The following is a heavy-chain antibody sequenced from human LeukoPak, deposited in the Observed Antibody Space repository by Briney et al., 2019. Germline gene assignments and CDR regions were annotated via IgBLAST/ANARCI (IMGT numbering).Heavy chain of an antibody. V-gene: IGHV4-39*01. CDR3: ARVSGVQLDTAMVGDY. J-gene: IGHJ4*02. CDR1: GGSISSSVYY. CDR2: IYYSGST. Sequence: SETLSLTCTVSGGSISSSVYYWGWIRQPPGKGLEWIGSIYYSGSTYYNPSLKSRVTISVDTSKNQFSLKLSSVTAADTAVYYCARVSGVQLDTAMVGDYWGQGTLVTVSS. D-gene: IGHD5-18*01.